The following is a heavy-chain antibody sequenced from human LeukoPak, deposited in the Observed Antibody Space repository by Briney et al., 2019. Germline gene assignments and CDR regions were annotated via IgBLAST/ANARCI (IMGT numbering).Heavy chain of an antibody. D-gene: IGHD4-4*01. V-gene: IGHV1-2*02. Sequence: ASVKVSCKASGGTFSSYAISWVRQAPGQGVERMGWINPNSGGTNYAQKFQGRVTMTRDTSISTAYMELSRLRSDDTAVYYCARGNTAPLYTNDYWGQGTLVTVSS. CDR1: GGTFSSYA. J-gene: IGHJ4*02. CDR3: ARGNTAPLYTNDY. CDR2: INPNSGGT.